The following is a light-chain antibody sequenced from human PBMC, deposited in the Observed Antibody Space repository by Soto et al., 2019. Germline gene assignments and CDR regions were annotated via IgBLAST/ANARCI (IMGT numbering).Light chain of an antibody. CDR1: QSISTY. J-gene: IGKJ1*01. CDR3: QQTYSIPRT. CDR2: TAS. Sequence: DIQMTQSPSSLSASVGDRVTITCRASQSISTYLNWYQQKPGKAPKFLIYTASKLQSGVPSRFSGSGSGTKFALTISSLQPEDFATYYCQQTYSIPRTCGQGNKVEIK. V-gene: IGKV1-39*01.